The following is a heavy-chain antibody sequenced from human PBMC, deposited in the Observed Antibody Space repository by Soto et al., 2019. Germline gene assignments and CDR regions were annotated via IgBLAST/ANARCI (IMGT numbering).Heavy chain of an antibody. Sequence: GGSLRLSCAASGFTFSSYTMSWVRQAPGKGLEWVSAISGSGGSTYYADSVKGRFTISRDNSKNTLYLQMNSLRAEDTAVYYCAKGLVGATAYYFDYWGQGTLVTVSS. CDR1: GFTFSSYT. CDR3: AKGLVGATAYYFDY. CDR2: ISGSGGST. J-gene: IGHJ4*02. D-gene: IGHD1-26*01. V-gene: IGHV3-23*01.